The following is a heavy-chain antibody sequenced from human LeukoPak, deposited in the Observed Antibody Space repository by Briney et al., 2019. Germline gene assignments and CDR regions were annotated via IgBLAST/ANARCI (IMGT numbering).Heavy chain of an antibody. Sequence: GGSLRLSCAASGFTFSSYGMHWVRQAPGKGLEWVGGILYDRSNKYYADSLKGRVTISRDNSKNTLYMQLNSLRSEDTAVYYCARDRVVTAPKRGYYGMDVWRQGSTVGVCS. V-gene: IGHV3-33*01. J-gene: IGHJ6*01. D-gene: IGHD2-21*02. CDR3: ARDRVVTAPKRGYYGMDV. CDR2: ILYDRSNK. CDR1: GFTFSSYG.